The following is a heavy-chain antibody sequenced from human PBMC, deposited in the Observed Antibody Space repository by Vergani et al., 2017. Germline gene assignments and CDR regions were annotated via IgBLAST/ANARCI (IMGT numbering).Heavy chain of an antibody. CDR3: ARGDYHVSFEI. V-gene: IGHV3-11*04. J-gene: IGHJ3*02. D-gene: IGHD3-10*02. CDR2: ISSSGTTI. Sequence: QVQLVESGGGLVKPGGSLRLSCAASGFSLSDYYMTWIRQAPGKGLEWISYISSSGTTIYYADSVKGRFTISRDNAKNLVFLQMDSLRAEDTALYYCARGDYHVSFEIWGRGTMVTISS. CDR1: GFSLSDYY.